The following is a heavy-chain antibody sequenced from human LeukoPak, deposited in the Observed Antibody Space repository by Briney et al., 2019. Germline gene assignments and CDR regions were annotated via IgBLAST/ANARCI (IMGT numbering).Heavy chain of an antibody. J-gene: IGHJ4*02. CDR2: IIPILGIA. V-gene: IGHV1-69*04. D-gene: IGHD1-26*01. Sequence: SVKVSCKASGGTFSSYAISWVRQAPGQGLEWMGRIIPILGIANYAQKFQGRVTITADKSTSTAYMELSSLRSEDTAVYYCARDRSGNSGGLGDWGQGTLVTVSS. CDR1: GGTFSSYA. CDR3: ARDRSGNSGGLGD.